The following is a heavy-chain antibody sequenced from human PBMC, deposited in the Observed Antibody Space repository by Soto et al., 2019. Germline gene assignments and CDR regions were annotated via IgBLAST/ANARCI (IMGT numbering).Heavy chain of an antibody. CDR1: GGTFNNYP. J-gene: IGHJ6*02. CDR2: SIPIFGTA. V-gene: IGHV1-69*13. CDR3: ARGRGYSGDDHYYYFDMDV. D-gene: IGHD5-12*01. Sequence: SVKVSCKASGGTFNNYPITWVRRAPGEGLEWMGGSIPIFGTANYAQKFQGRVTISVDESTSTAYMELSSLRSEDTAVYYCARGRGYSGDDHYYYFDMDVWGQGTTVTVSS.